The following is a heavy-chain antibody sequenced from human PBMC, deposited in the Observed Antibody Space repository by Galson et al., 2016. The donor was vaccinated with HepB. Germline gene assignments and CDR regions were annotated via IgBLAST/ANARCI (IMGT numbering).Heavy chain of an antibody. Sequence: GLEWIGSFSNSGDTFYNPSLKSRVTMSRDTSKNQFSVSLSSVTAADTAVYFCARVSFRTLGYWGQGTLVTVSS. CDR3: ARVSFRTLGY. J-gene: IGHJ4*02. V-gene: IGHV4-39*07. CDR2: FSNSGDT.